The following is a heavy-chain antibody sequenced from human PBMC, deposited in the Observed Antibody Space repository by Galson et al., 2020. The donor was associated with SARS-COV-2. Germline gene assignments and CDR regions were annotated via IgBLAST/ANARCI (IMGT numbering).Heavy chain of an antibody. CDR1: GFTFGDYA. CDR3: ARGNVAVPAAPLYNWFVP. CDR2: IIKEGDST. Sequence: GGSLRLSCAASGFTFGDYAMHWVRQAQGKGMEYDAGIIKEGDSTYYAKSRKERFTISRDNSKNMLYLQLGSLREADTAVYFCARGNVAVPAAPLYNWFVPWGQGTLVTVSS. D-gene: IGHD2-2*01. V-gene: IGHV3-64*01. J-gene: IGHJ5*02.